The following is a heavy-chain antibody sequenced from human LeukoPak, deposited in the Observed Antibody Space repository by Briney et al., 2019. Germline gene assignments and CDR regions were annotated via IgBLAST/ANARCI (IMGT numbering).Heavy chain of an antibody. V-gene: IGHV1-69*02. CDR2: IIPILGIA. CDR3: ARSHCSGGSCYSPAFDI. D-gene: IGHD2-15*01. Sequence: SVKVSCKASGGTFSSYTISWVRQAPGQGLEWMGRIIPILGIANYAQKFQGRVTITAAKSTSTAYMELSSLRSEDTAVYYCARSHCSGGSCYSPAFDIWGQGTMVTVSS. CDR1: GGTFSSYT. J-gene: IGHJ3*02.